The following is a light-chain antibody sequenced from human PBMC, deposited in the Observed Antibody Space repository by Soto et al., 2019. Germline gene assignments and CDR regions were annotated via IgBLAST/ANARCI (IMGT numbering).Light chain of an antibody. J-gene: IGLJ1*01. CDR3: SAWDDTLNGFV. V-gene: IGLV1-36*01. CDR2: YDD. CDR1: SFNIGDNA. Sequence: QSVLTQPPSVAEAPRQRVTISCSGSSFNIGDNAVNWYQQFPGKAPKLLIYYDDLLPSGVSDRFSGSKSGTSASLDISGLQSDDEADYYCSAWDDTLNGFVFGTGTKLTVL.